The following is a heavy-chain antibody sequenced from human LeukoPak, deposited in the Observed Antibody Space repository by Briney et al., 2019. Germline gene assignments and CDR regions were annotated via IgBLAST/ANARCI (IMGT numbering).Heavy chain of an antibody. CDR1: EFTIRDHY. V-gene: IGHV3-11*04. J-gene: IGHJ4*02. CDR3: ARAGRRLLFLES. CDR2: ISGSGSTI. Sequence: GGSLRLSCADSEFTIRDHYVSWVRQAPGKGLEWVSYISGSGSTIYYGDSVKGRFTISRDDAKKSVYLQMNSLRAEDTAVYYCARAGRRLLFLESWGLGTLVTVSS. D-gene: IGHD6-6*01.